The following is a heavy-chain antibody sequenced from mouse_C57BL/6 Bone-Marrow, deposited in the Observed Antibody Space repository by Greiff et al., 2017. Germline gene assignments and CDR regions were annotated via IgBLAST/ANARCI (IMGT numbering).Heavy chain of an antibody. CDR2: IYPGDGDT. V-gene: IGHV1-82*01. CDR3: ARDYGSSMHYFDY. J-gene: IGHJ2*01. CDR1: GYAFSSSW. Sequence: VQRVESGPELVKPGASVKISCKASGYAFSSSWMNWVKQRPGKGLEWIGRIYPGDGDTNYNGKFKGKATLTADKSSSTAYMQLSSLTSEDSAVYFGARDYGSSMHYFDYWGQGTTLTVSS. D-gene: IGHD1-1*01.